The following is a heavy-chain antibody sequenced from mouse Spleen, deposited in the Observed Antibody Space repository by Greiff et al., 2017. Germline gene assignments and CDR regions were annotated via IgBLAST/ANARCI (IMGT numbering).Heavy chain of an antibody. D-gene: IGHD3-3*01. J-gene: IGHJ3*01. Sequence: QVHVKQPGAELVMPGASVKLSCKASGYTFTSYWMHWVKQRPGQGLEWIGEIDPSDSYTNYNQKFKGKATLTVDKSSSTAYMQLSSLTSEDSAVYYCARTSLGQGFAYWGQGTLVTVSA. CDR1: GYTFTSYW. CDR2: IDPSDSYT. CDR3: ARTSLGQGFAY. V-gene: IGHV1-69*01.